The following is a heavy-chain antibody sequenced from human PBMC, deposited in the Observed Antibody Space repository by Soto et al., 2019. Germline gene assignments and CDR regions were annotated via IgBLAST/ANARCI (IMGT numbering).Heavy chain of an antibody. CDR1: MG. CDR3: AHSANRNDDAARDV. V-gene: IGHV2-5*01. CDR2: IYWNDDK. J-gene: IGHJ6*02. Sequence: MGVGWIRQPPGKALEWLALIYWNDDKRYSPSLKSRLTITKDTSKNQVVLTMTNMDPVDTATYFCAHSANRNDDAARDVWVQGT. D-gene: IGHD1-1*01.